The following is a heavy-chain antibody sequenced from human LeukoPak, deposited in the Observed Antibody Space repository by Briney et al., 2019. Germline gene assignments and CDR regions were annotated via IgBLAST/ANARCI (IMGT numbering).Heavy chain of an antibody. D-gene: IGHD5-18*01. CDR3: AKDRVSTAMVYYFDY. Sequence: PGGSLRLSCAASGFTFSSYSMIWVRQAPGKGLEWVSAISGSGVSTYYADSVKGRFTISRDNSKNTLYLQMNSLRAEDTAVYYCAKDRVSTAMVYYFDYWGQGTLVTVSS. V-gene: IGHV3-23*01. CDR2: ISGSGVST. CDR1: GFTFSSYS. J-gene: IGHJ4*02.